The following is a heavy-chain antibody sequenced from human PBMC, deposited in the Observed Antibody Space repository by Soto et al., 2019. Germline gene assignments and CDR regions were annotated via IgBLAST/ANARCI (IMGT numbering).Heavy chain of an antibody. CDR2: IYPGDSDT. V-gene: IGHV5-51*01. D-gene: IGHD3-22*01. CDR1: GYSFTSYW. Sequence: RGESLKISCNGSGYSFTSYWIGWVRQMPGKGLEGMGIIYPGDSDTRYSPSFQGQVTISADKSISTAYVQWSSLKASDTAMYYCARFSGSSGSSWFDPWGQATLVTVSP. CDR3: ARFSGSSGSSWFDP. J-gene: IGHJ5*02.